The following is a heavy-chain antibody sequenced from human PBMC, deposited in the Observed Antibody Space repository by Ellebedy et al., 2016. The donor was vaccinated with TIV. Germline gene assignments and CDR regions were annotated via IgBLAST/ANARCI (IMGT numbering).Heavy chain of an antibody. D-gene: IGHD6-19*01. CDR3: ARAGSSGWGAYFDL. J-gene: IGHJ2*01. Sequence: PGGSLRLSCAASGFTFSSYAMSWVRQAPGKGLEWVSAVSGSGGNTYYADSVKGRFTISRDNAKNTLYLQMNSLRAEDTAVYYCARAGSSGWGAYFDLWGRGTLVTVSS. V-gene: IGHV3-23*01. CDR2: VSGSGGNT. CDR1: GFTFSSYA.